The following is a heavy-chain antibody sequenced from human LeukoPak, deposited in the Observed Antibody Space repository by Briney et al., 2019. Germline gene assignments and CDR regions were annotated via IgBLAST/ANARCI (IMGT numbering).Heavy chain of an antibody. CDR2: IIPIFGTA. CDR3: AREIVGAIDY. Sequence: ASVKVSCKASGGTFSSYAISWVRQAPGQGLEWMGRIIPIFGTANYAQEFQGRVTITTDESTSTAYMELSSLRSEDTAVYYCAREIVGAIDYWGQGTLVTVSS. J-gene: IGHJ4*02. CDR1: GGTFSSYA. D-gene: IGHD1-26*01. V-gene: IGHV1-69*05.